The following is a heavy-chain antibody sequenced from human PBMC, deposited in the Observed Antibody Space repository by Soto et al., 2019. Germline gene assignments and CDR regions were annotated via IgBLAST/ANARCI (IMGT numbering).Heavy chain of an antibody. V-gene: IGHV4-38-2*01. CDR1: GYSISSGYY. Sequence: SETLSLTCAVSGYSISSGYYWGWIRQPPGKGLEWIGSIYHSGSTYYNPSLKSRVTISVDTSKNQFSLKLSSVTAADTAVYYCARVDGDFLLRLGYGSGSYGTIDYWGPGTLVTVSS. CDR2: IYHSGST. J-gene: IGHJ4*02. CDR3: ARVDGDFLLRLGYGSGSYGTIDY. D-gene: IGHD3-10*01.